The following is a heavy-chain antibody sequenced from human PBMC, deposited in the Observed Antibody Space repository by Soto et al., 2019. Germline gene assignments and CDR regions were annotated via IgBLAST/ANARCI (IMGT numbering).Heavy chain of an antibody. CDR3: ARARTGLGELSLSPFDY. CDR1: GYTFTSYG. D-gene: IGHD3-16*02. Sequence: GASVKVSCKASGYTFTSYGISWVRQAPGQGIEWMGWISAYNGSTNYAQKFQGWVTMTRDTSISTAYMELRRLRSDDTAVYYCARARTGLGELSLSPFDYWGQGTLVTVSS. V-gene: IGHV1-18*01. CDR2: ISAYNGST. J-gene: IGHJ4*02.